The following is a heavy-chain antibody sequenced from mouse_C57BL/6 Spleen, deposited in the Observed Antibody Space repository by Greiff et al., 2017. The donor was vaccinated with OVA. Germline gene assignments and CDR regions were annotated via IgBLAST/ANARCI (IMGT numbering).Heavy chain of an antibody. CDR2: ISSGGSYT. CDR1: GFTFSSYG. V-gene: IGHV5-6*02. D-gene: IGHD2-4*01. J-gene: IGHJ4*01. Sequence: EVMLVESGGDLVKPGGSLKLSCAASGFTFSSYGMSWVRQTPDKRLEWVATISSGGSYTYYPDSVKGRFTISRDNAKNTLYLQMSSLKSEDTAMYYCARQGIYYDYDECYAMDYWGQGTSVTVSS. CDR3: ARQGIYYDYDECYAMDY.